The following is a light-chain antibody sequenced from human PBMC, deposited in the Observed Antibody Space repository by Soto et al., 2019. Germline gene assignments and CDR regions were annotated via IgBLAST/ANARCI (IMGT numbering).Light chain of an antibody. CDR3: QQSYSTPPWT. V-gene: IGKV3-15*01. CDR2: GAS. Sequence: EIVMTQSPATLSVSPGERATLSCRASQSVSTKLAWYRQKPGQAPRLLIFGASTRATGIPARFSGSGSGTEFTLTISSLQPEDFATYYCQQSYSTPPWTFGQGTKVEIK. CDR1: QSVSTK. J-gene: IGKJ1*01.